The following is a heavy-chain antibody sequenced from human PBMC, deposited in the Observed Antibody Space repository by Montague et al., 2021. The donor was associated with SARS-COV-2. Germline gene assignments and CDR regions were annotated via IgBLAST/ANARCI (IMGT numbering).Heavy chain of an antibody. CDR2: INQSGRT. CDR3: TRGPVFSNSWYSLPTLDQRPSWYFDL. V-gene: IGHV4-34*01. Sequence: SETLSLTCAVYGVSFSGYYWSWIRQAPGKGLEWIGEINQSGRTXXXPSXXXRVTISVDTSTNQFSLNLNSVTAADTAVYYCTRGPVFSNSWYSLPTLDQRPSWYFDLWGRGTLVIVSS. CDR1: GVSFSGYY. D-gene: IGHD6-13*01. J-gene: IGHJ2*01.